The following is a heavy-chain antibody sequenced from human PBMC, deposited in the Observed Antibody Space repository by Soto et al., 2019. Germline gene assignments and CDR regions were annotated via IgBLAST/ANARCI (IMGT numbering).Heavy chain of an antibody. CDR2: LGGSGGST. CDR3: VREVYCTSGSCDLFDY. CDR1: EFTFSSYA. Sequence: GGSLRLSCAASEFTFSSYAMGWVRQAPGKGLEWVSTLGGSGGSTHYADSVKGRFTISRGDSKNTLYLQMNSLRAEDTAVYYCVREVYCTSGSCDLFDYWGQGTLVTVSS. V-gene: IGHV3-23*01. D-gene: IGHD2-15*01. J-gene: IGHJ4*02.